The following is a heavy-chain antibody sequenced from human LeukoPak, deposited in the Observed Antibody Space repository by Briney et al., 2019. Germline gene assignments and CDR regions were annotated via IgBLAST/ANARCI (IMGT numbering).Heavy chain of an antibody. CDR2: ISYDGSNK. Sequence: HPGRSLRLSCAASGFTFSSYGMHWVRQAPGKGLEWVAVISYDGSNKYYADSVKGRFAISRDNSKNTLYLQMNSLRAEDTAVYYCAKDHVVDNLYYYYYMDVWGKGTTVAVSS. D-gene: IGHD2-21*01. J-gene: IGHJ6*03. CDR3: AKDHVVDNLYYYYYMDV. V-gene: IGHV3-30*18. CDR1: GFTFSSYG.